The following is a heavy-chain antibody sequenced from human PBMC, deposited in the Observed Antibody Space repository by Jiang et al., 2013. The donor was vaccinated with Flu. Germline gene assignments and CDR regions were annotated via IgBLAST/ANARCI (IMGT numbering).Heavy chain of an antibody. CDR3: ARSWWEFGSGYRVLLDY. Sequence: SVKVSCKASGYTFTGYYMHWVRQAPGQGLEWMGWINPNSGGTNYAQKFQGRVTMTRDTSISTAYMELSRLRSDDTAVYYCARSWWEFGSGYRVLLDYWGQGTLVTVSS. CDR1: GYTFTGYY. D-gene: IGHD3-22*01. CDR2: INPNSGGT. V-gene: IGHV1-2*02. J-gene: IGHJ4*02.